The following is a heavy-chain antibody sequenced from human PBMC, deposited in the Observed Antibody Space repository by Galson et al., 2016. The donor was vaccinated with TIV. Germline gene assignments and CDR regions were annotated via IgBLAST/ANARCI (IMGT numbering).Heavy chain of an antibody. D-gene: IGHD3-22*01. J-gene: IGHJ4*02. CDR1: GYTFTSFD. CDR3: ARGHYYDSSGYSFDF. V-gene: IGHV1-8*01. Sequence: SVKVSCKASGYTFTSFDISWIRQAPGQGLEWMGWMSSSNGNTGYAQKFRGRITMTRHPSTTTVYMELSGLTSEDTAVYYCARGHYYDSSGYSFDFWGQGTLVTVSS. CDR2: MSSSNGNT.